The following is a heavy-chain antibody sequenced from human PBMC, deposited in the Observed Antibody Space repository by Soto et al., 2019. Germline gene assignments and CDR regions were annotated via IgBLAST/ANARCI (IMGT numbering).Heavy chain of an antibody. V-gene: IGHV1-18*01. J-gene: IGHJ6*02. Sequence: QVQLVQSGAEVKKPGASVKVSCKASGYTFTSYGLSWVRQAPGQGLEWMGWINGHTGNTNYAQKFQGRVTMTTDTSTNTASLDRWTLISDDTAVYYCARSWVTGKGGIDVWGQGTTVTVSS. CDR3: ARSWVTGKGGIDV. CDR1: GYTFTSYG. D-gene: IGHD3-16*01. CDR2: INGHTGNT.